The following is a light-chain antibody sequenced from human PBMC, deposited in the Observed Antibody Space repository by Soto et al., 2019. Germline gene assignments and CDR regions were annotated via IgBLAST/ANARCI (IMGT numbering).Light chain of an antibody. V-gene: IGKV3-20*01. Sequence: EIVLTQSPGSLSLSPGQRATLSCRASQSVDTTFFAWYQKKPGQAPRLLIYGASSRATGIPDRFSGSGSGTDFTLTISRLEPEDFAVYYCQQYGSSPWTFGQGTKVEIK. CDR1: QSVDTTF. CDR3: QQYGSSPWT. J-gene: IGKJ1*01. CDR2: GAS.